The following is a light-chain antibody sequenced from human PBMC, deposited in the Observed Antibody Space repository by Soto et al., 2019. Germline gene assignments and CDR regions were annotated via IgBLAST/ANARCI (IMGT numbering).Light chain of an antibody. V-gene: IGKV3-15*01. CDR3: QQYHIWPYT. J-gene: IGKJ5*01. Sequence: EIVMTQSPATLSVSPGERATLSCRASQSVSSNLAWYQQKPGQAPRLLIYDTSTRATGIPARFSGSGSGTDFTLTISSPQSEDLAIYYCQQYHIWPYTFGQGTRLEIK. CDR2: DTS. CDR1: QSVSSN.